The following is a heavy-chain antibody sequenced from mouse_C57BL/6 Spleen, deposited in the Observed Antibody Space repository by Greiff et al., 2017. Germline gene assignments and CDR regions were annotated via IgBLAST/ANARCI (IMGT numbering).Heavy chain of an antibody. J-gene: IGHJ4*01. CDR2: IYPGDGDT. D-gene: IGHD2-5*01. CDR3: ARSYYSNYVGMDY. V-gene: IGHV1-82*01. Sequence: QVQLQQSGPELVKPGASVKISCKASGYAFSSSWMNWVKQRPGKGLEWIGRIYPGDGDTNYNGKFKGKATLTADKSSSTAYMQLSSLTSEDSAVYVCARSYYSNYVGMDYWGQGTSVTVSS. CDR1: GYAFSSSW.